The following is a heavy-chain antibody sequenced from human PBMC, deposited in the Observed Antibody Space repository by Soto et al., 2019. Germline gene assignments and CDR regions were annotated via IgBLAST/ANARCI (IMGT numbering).Heavy chain of an antibody. D-gene: IGHD3-22*01. Sequence: IQSLTYTFSEFTIISGVYYLRWIRQHPGKGLEWIGYIYYSGSTYYNPSLKSRVTISVDTSKNQFSLKLSSVTAADTAVYYCARGYDSSGLPLDYWGQGTLV. V-gene: IGHV4-31*03. CDR2: IYYSGST. J-gene: IGHJ4*02. CDR1: EFTIISGVYY. CDR3: ARGYDSSGLPLDY.